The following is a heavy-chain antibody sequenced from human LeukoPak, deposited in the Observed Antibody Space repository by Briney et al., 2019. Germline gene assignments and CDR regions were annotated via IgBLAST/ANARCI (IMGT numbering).Heavy chain of an antibody. CDR1: GFTFSSYA. V-gene: IGHV3-7*01. CDR2: IKQDGSEK. D-gene: IGHD7-27*01. Sequence: PEGSLRLSCAASGFTFSSYAMSWVRQAPGKGLEWVANIKQDGSEKYYVDSVKGRFTISRDNAKNSLYLQMNSLRAEDTAVYFCARGIRSDWHILGNDYFYYYMDVWGKGTTVTVSS. J-gene: IGHJ6*03. CDR3: ARGIRSDWHILGNDYFYYYMDV.